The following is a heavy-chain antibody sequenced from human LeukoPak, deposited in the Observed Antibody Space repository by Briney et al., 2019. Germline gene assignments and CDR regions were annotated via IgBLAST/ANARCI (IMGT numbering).Heavy chain of an antibody. D-gene: IGHD6-19*01. V-gene: IGHV3-7*01. Sequence: GGSLRLSCAASGLTFSSYWMNWVRQAPGKGLEWVANIKQDGSEKYYVDSVKGRFTISRDNTKNSLYLQMNSLRAEDTAVYYCAKDSSGWYVGFDYWGQGTLVTVSS. J-gene: IGHJ4*02. CDR2: IKQDGSEK. CDR1: GLTFSSYW. CDR3: AKDSSGWYVGFDY.